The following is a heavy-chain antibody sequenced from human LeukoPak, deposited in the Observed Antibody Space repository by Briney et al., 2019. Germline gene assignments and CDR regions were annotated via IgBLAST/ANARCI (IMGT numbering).Heavy chain of an antibody. D-gene: IGHD5-12*01. Sequence: GGSLRLSCAASGFTFSTYEMNWVRQAPGKGLEWVSYIGSSDTMYYADSVKGRFTISRGNAKNSLYLQMNSLRAEDTAIYYCAREGRSGYDLTGYYGMDVWGKETTVTVSS. CDR3: AREGRSGYDLTGYYGMDV. V-gene: IGHV3-48*03. CDR2: IGSSDTM. CDR1: GFTFSTYE. J-gene: IGHJ6*04.